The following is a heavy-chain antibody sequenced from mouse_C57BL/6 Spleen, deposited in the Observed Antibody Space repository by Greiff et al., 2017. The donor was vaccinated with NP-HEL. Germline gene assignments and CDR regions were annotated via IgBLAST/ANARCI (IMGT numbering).Heavy chain of an antibody. CDR3: ARSLYDGYYPNYAMDY. CDR2: IYPGSGNT. D-gene: IGHD2-3*01. V-gene: IGHV1-66*01. J-gene: IGHJ4*01. Sequence: VMLQQSGPELVKPGASVKISCKASGYSFTSYYIHWVKQRPGQGLEWIGWIYPGSGNTKYNEKFKGKATLTADTSSSTAYMQLSSLTSEDSAVYYCARSLYDGYYPNYAMDYWGQGTSVTVSS. CDR1: GYSFTSYY.